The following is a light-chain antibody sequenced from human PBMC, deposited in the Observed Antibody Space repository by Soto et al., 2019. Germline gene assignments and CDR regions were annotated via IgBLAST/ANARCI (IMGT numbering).Light chain of an antibody. J-gene: IGLJ2*01. CDR2: LNSDGSH. V-gene: IGLV4-69*01. CDR1: SGHSSYA. CDR3: QTWGTAIRVV. Sequence: QPVLTQSPSASASLGASVKLTCTLSSGHSSYAIAWHQQQPQKGPRFLMKLNSDGSHTKGDGIPDRFSGSSSGAERYLTISSLQSEDEADYYCQTWGTAIRVVFGGGTKLTVL.